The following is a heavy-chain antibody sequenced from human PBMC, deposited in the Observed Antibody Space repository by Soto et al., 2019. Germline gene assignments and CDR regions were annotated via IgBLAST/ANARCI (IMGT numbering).Heavy chain of an antibody. J-gene: IGHJ4*02. CDR2: ISHIGSV. CDR1: GVSISSNYD. D-gene: IGHD6-19*01. CDR3: VRSFGWYAIDY. V-gene: IGHV4-4*02. Sequence: QVLLQESGPGLVQPSGTLSLSCAVSGVSISSNYDWGWVRQSPGKGLEWLGDISHIGSVNYSPSLMSRVTISMDRSENQFSLKLNSVTAADTAVYYCVRSFGWYAIDYWGQGTLVIVSS.